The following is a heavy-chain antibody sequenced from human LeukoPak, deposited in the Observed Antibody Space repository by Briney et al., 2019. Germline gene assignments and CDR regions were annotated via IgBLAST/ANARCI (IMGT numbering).Heavy chain of an antibody. CDR2: LSANSDTT. Sequence: GGSLRLSCAASGFTFSSYAMSWVRQAPGKGLEWVSTLSANSDTTYSRDSVEGRFTIARDNSKNTLYLQMNSLRVEDTAIYYCAKAAELGTRVYFDYWGQGTVVTVSS. J-gene: IGHJ4*02. D-gene: IGHD7-27*01. V-gene: IGHV3-23*01. CDR1: GFTFSSYA. CDR3: AKAAELGTRVYFDY.